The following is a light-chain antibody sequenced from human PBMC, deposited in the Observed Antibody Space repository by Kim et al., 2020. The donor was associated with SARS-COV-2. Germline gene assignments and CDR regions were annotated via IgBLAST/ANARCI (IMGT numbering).Light chain of an antibody. Sequence: NFMLTQLHSVSESPGKTVTISCTRSGGSIDDNYVQWYQQRPGGVPTTVIYEDDQRPSGVSDRFSGSIDNSSNSASLTISGLKTEDEADYYCQSYNRSSVVFGGGTQLTVL. J-gene: IGLJ2*01. CDR3: QSYNRSSVV. V-gene: IGLV6-57*04. CDR1: GGSIDDNY. CDR2: EDD.